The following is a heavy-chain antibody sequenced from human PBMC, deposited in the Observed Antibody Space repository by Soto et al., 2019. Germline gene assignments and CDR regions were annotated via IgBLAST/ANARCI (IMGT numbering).Heavy chain of an antibody. J-gene: IGHJ6*03. CDR1: GFTFGDYG. CDR2: INWNGGAT. V-gene: IGHV3-20*01. D-gene: IGHD1-1*01. CDR3: AKNGAGYYYYYMDV. Sequence: GGSLRLSCAASGFTFGDYGMSWVRQAPGKGLEWVCGINWNGGATGYADSVKGRCTFSRANAKNSLYLQMNSLSAEDTALYLCAKNGAGYYYYYMDVWGKGTTVTVSS.